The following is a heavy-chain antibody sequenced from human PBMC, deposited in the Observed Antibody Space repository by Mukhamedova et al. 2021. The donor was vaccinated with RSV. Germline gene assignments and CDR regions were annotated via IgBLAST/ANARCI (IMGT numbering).Heavy chain of an antibody. V-gene: IGHV4-30-2*05. CDR3: VRGDDGRGYGRFDP. D-gene: IGHD3-22*01. J-gene: IGHJ5*02. Sequence: LKSRVTISADASKNQFSLKVNSVTAADTAVYYCVRGDDGRGYGRFDPWGQGTLVIVSA.